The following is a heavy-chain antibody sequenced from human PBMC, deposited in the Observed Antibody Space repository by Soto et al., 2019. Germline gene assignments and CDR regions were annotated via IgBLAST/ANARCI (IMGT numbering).Heavy chain of an antibody. D-gene: IGHD3-9*01. J-gene: IGHJ6*02. CDR1: GGTFSSYA. CDR3: ARDGMAYDILFFILKGDYYYGMDV. V-gene: IGHV1-69*13. CDR2: IIPIFGTA. Sequence: GASVKVSCKASGGTFSSYAISWVRQAPGQGLEWMGGIIPIFGTANYAQKFQGRVTITADESTSTAYMELSSLRSEDTAVYYCARDGMAYDILFFILKGDYYYGMDVWGQGSTVPVSS.